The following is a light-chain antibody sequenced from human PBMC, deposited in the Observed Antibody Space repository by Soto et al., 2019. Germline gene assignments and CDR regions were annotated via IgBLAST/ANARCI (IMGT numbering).Light chain of an antibody. CDR1: QGISSA. V-gene: IGKV1-13*02. CDR3: QQFNSYPLT. CDR2: DAS. J-gene: IGKJ4*01. Sequence: AIQLTQSPSSLSASVGDRVTITCRASQGISSALVWYQHKPGQAPTILIYDASNLESGVPSRFSGSGSGTDFTLTISSLQPEDFATYYCQQFNSYPLTFGGGTKVEIK.